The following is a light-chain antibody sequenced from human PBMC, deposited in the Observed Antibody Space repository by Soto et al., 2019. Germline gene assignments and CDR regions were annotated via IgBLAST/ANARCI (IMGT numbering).Light chain of an antibody. CDR3: QQYNSYWT. CDR1: QSISSW. Sequence: DIQMTQSPSTLSASVGDRVTITCRASQSISSWLAWYQQKPGKAPKLLIYDASSLEIGVPSSFSGSGSGTEFTFTISSLQPDDFATYYCQQYNSYWTFGQGTKVDIK. CDR2: DAS. J-gene: IGKJ1*01. V-gene: IGKV1-5*01.